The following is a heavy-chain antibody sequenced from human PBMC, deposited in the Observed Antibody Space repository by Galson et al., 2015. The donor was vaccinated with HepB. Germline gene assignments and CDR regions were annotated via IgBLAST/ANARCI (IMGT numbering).Heavy chain of an antibody. V-gene: IGHV4-39*01. Sequence: SETLSLTCTVSGGSISSSSYYWGWIRQPPGTGLEWIGSIYYSGSTYYNPSLKSRVTISVDTSKNQFSLKLSSVTAADTAVYYCARGGWRLGAFDIWGQGTMVTVSS. D-gene: IGHD2-21*01. CDR1: GGSISSSSYY. CDR2: IYYSGST. J-gene: IGHJ3*02. CDR3: ARGGWRLGAFDI.